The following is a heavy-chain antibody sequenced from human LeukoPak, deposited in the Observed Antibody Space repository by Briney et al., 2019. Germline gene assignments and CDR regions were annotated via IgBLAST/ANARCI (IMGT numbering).Heavy chain of an antibody. CDR2: VYHNGNT. CDR3: ARIDSTGWYVNS. J-gene: IGHJ4*02. Sequence: SETLSLTCTISGGSISGTYYYWGWVSQPPGKGLEWIGNVYHNGNTYYNPSLKSRVTISEDTSNNQFSLKLSSVTAADTAVYFCARIDSTGWYVNSWGQGTLVTVSS. D-gene: IGHD6-19*01. V-gene: IGHV4-39*01. CDR1: GGSISGTYYY.